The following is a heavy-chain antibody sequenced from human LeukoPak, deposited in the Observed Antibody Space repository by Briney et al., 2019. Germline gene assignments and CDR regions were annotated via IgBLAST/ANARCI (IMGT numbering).Heavy chain of an antibody. CDR3: AASIAVAGAY. V-gene: IGHV3-48*03. Sequence: GGSLRLSCAASGFTFSSYEMNWVRQAPGKGLEWVSYIGSSGSTIYYADSVKGRFTISRDNAKNSLYLQMNSLRAEDTAVYYCAASIAVAGAYWGQGTLVTVSS. CDR1: GFTFSSYE. J-gene: IGHJ4*02. CDR2: IGSSGSTI. D-gene: IGHD6-19*01.